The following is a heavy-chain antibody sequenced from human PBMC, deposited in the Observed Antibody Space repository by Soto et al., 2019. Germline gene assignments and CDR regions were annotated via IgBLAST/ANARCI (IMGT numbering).Heavy chain of an antibody. CDR1: GFTFSSYW. D-gene: IGHD2-15*01. CDR3: ARGAYCSGGSCYSDAFDI. J-gene: IGHJ3*02. V-gene: IGHV3-74*01. Sequence: GGSLRLSCAASGFTFSSYWMHWVRQAPGKGLVWVSRINSDGSSTSCADSVKGRFTISRDNAKNTLYLQMNSLRAEDTAVYYCARGAYCSGGSCYSDAFDIWGQGTMVTVSS. CDR2: INSDGSST.